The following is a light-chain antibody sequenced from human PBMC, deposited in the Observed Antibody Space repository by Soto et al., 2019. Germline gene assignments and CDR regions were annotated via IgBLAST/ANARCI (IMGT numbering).Light chain of an antibody. V-gene: IGKV3-20*01. Sequence: EIVLTQSPGTLALSPGKRATLSCRASQSVSSSYLAWYQQKPGQAPRLLIFGASSRATGIPDRFSGSGSGTDFTLTISRLDPEHFAVYYCQQYGSSPHTFGQGTTLEI. CDR2: GAS. J-gene: IGKJ2*01. CDR3: QQYGSSPHT. CDR1: QSVSSSY.